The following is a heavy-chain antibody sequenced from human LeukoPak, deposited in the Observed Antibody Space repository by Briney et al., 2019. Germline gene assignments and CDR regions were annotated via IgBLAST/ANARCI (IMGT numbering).Heavy chain of an antibody. CDR3: AKDLKDIVVVRGYMDV. D-gene: IGHD2-2*01. CDR1: GFTFSSYA. Sequence: PGRSLRLSCAASGFTFSSYAMHWVRQAPGKGLEWVAVISYDGSNKYYADSVKGRFTISRDNSKNTLYLQMNSLRAEDTAVYYCAKDLKDIVVVRGYMDVWGKGTTVTVSS. CDR2: ISYDGSNK. V-gene: IGHV3-30-3*01. J-gene: IGHJ6*03.